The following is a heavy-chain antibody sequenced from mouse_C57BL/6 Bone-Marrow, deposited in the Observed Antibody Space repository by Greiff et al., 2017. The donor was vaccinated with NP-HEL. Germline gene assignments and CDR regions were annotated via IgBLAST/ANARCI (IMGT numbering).Heavy chain of an antibody. CDR2: ISRGGDYI. Sequence: EVKVVESGEGLVKPGGSLKLSCAASGFTFSSYAMSWVRQTPEKRLEWVAYISRGGDYIYYADTVKGRFIISRDNARNTLYLQMSSLKSEDTAMYDCTRARGIYYDYLYAMDYWGQGTSVTVSS. V-gene: IGHV5-9-1*02. D-gene: IGHD2-4*01. CDR1: GFTFSSYA. CDR3: TRARGIYYDYLYAMDY. J-gene: IGHJ4*01.